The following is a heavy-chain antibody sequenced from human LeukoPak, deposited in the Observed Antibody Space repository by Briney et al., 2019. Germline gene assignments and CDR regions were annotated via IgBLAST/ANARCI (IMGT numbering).Heavy chain of an antibody. CDR2: ISSSGSTI. V-gene: IGHV3-11*01. J-gene: IGHJ4*02. D-gene: IGHD1-26*01. CDR1: GFPFNDYY. Sequence: PGGSLRLSCAASGFPFNDYYMTWIRQAPGKGLEWVSHISSSGSTIYYADSVKGRFTISRDNAKNSLYPHMNSLRSEDTAVYYCARVLEGATHFDYWGQGTLVTVSS. CDR3: ARVLEGATHFDY.